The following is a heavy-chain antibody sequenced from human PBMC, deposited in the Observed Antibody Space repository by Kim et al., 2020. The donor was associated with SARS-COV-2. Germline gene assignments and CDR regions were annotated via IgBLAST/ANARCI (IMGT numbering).Heavy chain of an antibody. CDR1: GGSSSSYC. CDR3: ARDRSSSGWFDY. Sequence: SETLSLTCTVSGGSSSSYCWSWIRQPPGKGLQWIGYFCNTGSTNYNPSLKSRPTISVDTSKSQFSLKLSSVTAADTAVYYCARDRSSSGWFDYWGQGTLV. V-gene: IGHV4-59*01. CDR2: FCNTGST. D-gene: IGHD6-19*01. J-gene: IGHJ4*02.